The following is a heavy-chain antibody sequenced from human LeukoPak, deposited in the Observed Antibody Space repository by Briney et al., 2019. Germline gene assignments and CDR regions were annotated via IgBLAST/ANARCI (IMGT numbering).Heavy chain of an antibody. CDR2: INTNTGNP. CDR3: ARGLRENRWLQNPSGY. V-gene: IGHV7-4-1*02. CDR1: GYTFTSYA. Sequence: GASVKVSCKASGYTFTSYAMNWVRQAPGQGLEWMGWINTNTGNPTYAQGFTGRFVFSLYTSVSTAYLQISSLKAEDTAVYYCARGLRENRWLQNPSGYWGQGTLVTVSS. D-gene: IGHD5-24*01. J-gene: IGHJ4*02.